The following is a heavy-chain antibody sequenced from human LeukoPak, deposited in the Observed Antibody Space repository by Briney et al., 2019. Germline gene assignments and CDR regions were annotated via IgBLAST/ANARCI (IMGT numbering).Heavy chain of an antibody. D-gene: IGHD7-27*01. Sequence: SETLSLTCTVSGGSISSSSYYWGWIRQPPGKGLEWIGYIYCSGSTNYNPSLKSRVTISVDTSKNQFSLKLSSVTAADTAVYYCARKDNWGYHFDYWGQGTLVTVSS. V-gene: IGHV4-61*05. J-gene: IGHJ4*02. CDR1: GGSISSSSYY. CDR3: ARKDNWGYHFDY. CDR2: IYCSGST.